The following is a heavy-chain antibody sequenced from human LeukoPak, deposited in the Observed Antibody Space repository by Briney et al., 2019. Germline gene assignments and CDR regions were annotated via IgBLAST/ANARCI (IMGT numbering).Heavy chain of an antibody. CDR3: ATNTYADYVSFDI. Sequence: GGSLRLSCAASGFTFSSYWMHWVRQAPGKGLVWVSRIRGHGSSTSYADSVKGRFTISRDNAKNTLYLQMNSLRAEDTAMYYCATNTYADYVSFDIWGQGTMLSVSS. V-gene: IGHV3-74*01. D-gene: IGHD2-2*01. J-gene: IGHJ3*02. CDR2: IRGHGSST. CDR1: GFTFSSYW.